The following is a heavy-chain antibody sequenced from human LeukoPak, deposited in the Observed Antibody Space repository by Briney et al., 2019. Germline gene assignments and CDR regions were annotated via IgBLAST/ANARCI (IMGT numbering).Heavy chain of an antibody. CDR3: ARVFSNPTGNDY. J-gene: IGHJ4*02. V-gene: IGHV3-11*04. CDR2: ISNSGNTI. CDR1: GGSISSSSYY. Sequence: PSETLSLTCTVSGGSISSSSYYWGWIRRPPGKGLEWVSYISNSGNTIFYADSVKGRFTISRDNGKNSLYLQMNSLRAEDTAVYYCARVFSNPTGNDYWGQGTLVTVSS. D-gene: IGHD1-1*01.